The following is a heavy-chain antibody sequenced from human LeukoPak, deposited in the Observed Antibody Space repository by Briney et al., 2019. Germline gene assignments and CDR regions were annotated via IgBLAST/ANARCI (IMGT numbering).Heavy chain of an antibody. CDR1: GGSISSSSYY. Sequence: SETLSLTCTVSGGSISSSSYYWGWIRQPPGKGLEWIGSIYYSGSTYYNPSLKSRVTISVDTSKNQFSLKLSSVTAAGTAVYYCARLTPGYSYDYYGMDVWGQGTTVTVSS. CDR2: IYYSGST. CDR3: ARLTPGYSYDYYGMDV. V-gene: IGHV4-39*01. J-gene: IGHJ6*02. D-gene: IGHD5-18*01.